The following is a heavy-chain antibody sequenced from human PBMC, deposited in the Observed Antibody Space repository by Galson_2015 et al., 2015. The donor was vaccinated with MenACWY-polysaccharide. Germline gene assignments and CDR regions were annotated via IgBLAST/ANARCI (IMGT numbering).Heavy chain of an antibody. V-gene: IGHV3-74*01. D-gene: IGHD2-15*01. CDR3: TKAGAKYCRGSRCYFNWFDP. Sequence: SLRLSCAASGFSFSTYWMRWVRHAPGKGLVWVSRINADGSATDYADSVRGRFTISRDNAKNTLYLEMNSLRAEDTAVYYCTKAGAKYCRGSRCYFNWFDPWGQGTLVTVSS. J-gene: IGHJ5*02. CDR2: INADGSAT. CDR1: GFSFSTYW.